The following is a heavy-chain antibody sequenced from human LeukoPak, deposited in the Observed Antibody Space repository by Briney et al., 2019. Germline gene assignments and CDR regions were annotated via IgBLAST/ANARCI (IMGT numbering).Heavy chain of an antibody. V-gene: IGHV1-2*02. J-gene: IGHJ4*02. Sequence: ASVKVSCKASGYTFTGYYVHWVRQAPGQGLEWMGWINPSSGGANYAQKFQGRVTMTRDTSISTAYMELSRLRSDDTAVYYCADEFGLKWLADWGQGTLATVSS. CDR1: GYTFTGYY. CDR2: INPSSGGA. CDR3: ADEFGLKWLAD. D-gene: IGHD6-19*01.